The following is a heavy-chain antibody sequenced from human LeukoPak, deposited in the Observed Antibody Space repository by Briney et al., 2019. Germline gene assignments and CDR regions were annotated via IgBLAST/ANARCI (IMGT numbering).Heavy chain of an antibody. CDR2: IYPGDSDT. J-gene: IGHJ4*02. D-gene: IGHD4-11*01. CDR1: GYSFTSYW. CDR3: ARNRVIEGAMTTFDY. Sequence: GESLKISCKGSGYSFTSYWIGWVRQMPGKGLEWMGIIYPGDSDTRYSPSFQGQVTISADKSISTAYLQWSSLKASDTAMYYCARNRVIEGAMTTFDYWGQGTLVTVSS. V-gene: IGHV5-51*01.